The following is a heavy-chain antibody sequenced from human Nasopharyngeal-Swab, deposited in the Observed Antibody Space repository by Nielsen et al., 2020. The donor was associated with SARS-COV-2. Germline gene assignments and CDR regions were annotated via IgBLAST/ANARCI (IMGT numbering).Heavy chain of an antibody. Sequence: SQTLSLTCAIPGDRVPSNTAAWNWIRQSPSRGLEWLGRTYYRSMWNNDYAVSVRGRITINPDPSKNQFSLQLNSVTPEDTAVYYCARIAVAVSPVWGQGTLVTVSS. CDR1: GDRVPSNTAA. CDR3: ARIAVAVSPV. CDR2: TYYRSMWNN. J-gene: IGHJ4*02. D-gene: IGHD6-19*01. V-gene: IGHV6-1*01.